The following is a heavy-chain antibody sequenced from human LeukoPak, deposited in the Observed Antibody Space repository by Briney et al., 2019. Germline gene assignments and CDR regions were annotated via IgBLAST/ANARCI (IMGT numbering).Heavy chain of an antibody. D-gene: IGHD1-26*01. CDR3: ARGPSVRFVGATGYFQH. J-gene: IGHJ1*01. Sequence: ASVKVSCKASGYTFTSYDINWVRQATGQGLEWMGWMNPNSGNTGYAQKFQGRVTITRNTSISTAYMELSSLRSEDTAVYYCARGPSVRFVGATGYFQHWGQGTLVTVSS. V-gene: IGHV1-8*03. CDR2: MNPNSGNT. CDR1: GYTFTSYD.